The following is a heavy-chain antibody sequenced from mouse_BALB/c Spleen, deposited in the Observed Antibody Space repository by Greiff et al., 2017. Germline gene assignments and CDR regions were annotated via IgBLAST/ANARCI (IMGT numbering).Heavy chain of an antibody. CDR2: ISTYYGDA. CDR3: ARGEFTGAY. J-gene: IGHJ3*01. CDR1: GYTFTDYA. V-gene: IGHV1S137*01. Sequence: VQLQESGAELVRPGVSVKISCKGSGYTFTDYAMHWVKQSHAKSLEWIGVISTYYGDASYNQKFKGKATMTVDKSSSTAYMELARLTSEDSAIYYCARGEFTGAYWGQGTLVTVSA.